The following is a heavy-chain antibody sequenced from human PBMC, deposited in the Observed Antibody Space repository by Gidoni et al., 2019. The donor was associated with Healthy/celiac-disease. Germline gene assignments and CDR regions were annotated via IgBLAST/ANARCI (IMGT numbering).Heavy chain of an antibody. CDR1: GCSISSYY. J-gene: IGHJ3*02. V-gene: IGHV4-4*07. Sequence: QLQLQESGPGLVKPSETLSLTCTISGCSISSYYWSWIRQPAGKGLAWIGRIYTSGSTNYNPSLKSRVTMSVDTSKNQFALKLSSVTAADTAVYYCAREPPYGDDAFDIWGQGTMVTVSS. CDR2: IYTSGST. CDR3: AREPPYGDDAFDI. D-gene: IGHD4-17*01.